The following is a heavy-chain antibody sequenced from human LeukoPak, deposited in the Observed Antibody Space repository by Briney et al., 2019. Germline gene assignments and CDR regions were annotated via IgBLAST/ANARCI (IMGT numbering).Heavy chain of an antibody. J-gene: IGHJ4*02. CDR3: ATTDMMSSYYFDY. D-gene: IGHD3-16*01. CDR1: GYTLTELS. Sequence: ASVTVSCKVSGYTLTELSMHWVRQAPGKGLEWMGGFDPEDGETIYAQKFQGRVTMTEDTSTDTAYMELSSLRSEDTAVYHCATTDMMSSYYFDYWGQGTLVTVSS. V-gene: IGHV1-24*01. CDR2: FDPEDGET.